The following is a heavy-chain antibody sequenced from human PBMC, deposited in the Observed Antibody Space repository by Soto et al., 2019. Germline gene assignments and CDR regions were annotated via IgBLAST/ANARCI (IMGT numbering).Heavy chain of an antibody. D-gene: IGHD4-17*01. CDR3: ARAFGSTTPSHL. CDR2: ISYIEVT. V-gene: IGHV4-59*02. CDR1: GAFVSHYY. J-gene: IGHJ5*02. Sequence: KTSETLSLTCSVSGAFVSHYYWTWIRQPPGKRLEWIGYISYIEVTNYNPALKSRVAMSIDTTKNQFYLKLSSVTAADTAVYYSARAFGSTTPSHLWGQGTLVTVSS.